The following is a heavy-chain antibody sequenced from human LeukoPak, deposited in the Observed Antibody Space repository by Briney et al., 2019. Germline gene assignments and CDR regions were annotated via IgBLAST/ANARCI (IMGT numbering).Heavy chain of an antibody. CDR1: GGSISSYY. CDR2: IYYTGST. D-gene: IGHD6-19*01. CDR3: ARAFSSGWYPYSIGGLWFDY. J-gene: IGHJ4*02. Sequence: SETLSLTCTVSGGSISSYYWSWIRQPPGKGLEWIGYIYYTGSTNYNPSLKSRVTISVDTSKNQFSLKLSSVTAADTAVYYCARAFSSGWYPYSIGGLWFDYWGQGTLVTVSS. V-gene: IGHV4-59*01.